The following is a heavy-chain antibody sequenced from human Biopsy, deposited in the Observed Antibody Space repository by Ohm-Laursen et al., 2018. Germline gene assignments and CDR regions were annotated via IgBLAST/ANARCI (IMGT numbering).Heavy chain of an antibody. CDR3: ARAVRYRLLSDP. CDR1: GYTFTTYD. J-gene: IGHJ5*02. V-gene: IGHV1-8*01. D-gene: IGHD2/OR15-2a*01. Sequence: ASVKVSCKASGYTFTTYDITWVRQATGQGPEWMGWMNPISGNTGYAHKFRGRVTMTSDSSISTAYLEVSSLTFEDTAIYYCARAVRYRLLSDPWGQGTLVTVSS. CDR2: MNPISGNT.